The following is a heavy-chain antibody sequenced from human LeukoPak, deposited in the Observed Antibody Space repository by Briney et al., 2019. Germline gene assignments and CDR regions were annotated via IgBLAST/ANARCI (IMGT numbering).Heavy chain of an antibody. J-gene: IGHJ6*02. CDR3: ARYGYSSLYYYYYGMDV. Sequence: NHSGRTNYNPSLKSRVTISVETSKKQFSLKLSSVTAADTAVYYCARYGYSSLYYYYYGMDVWGQGTTVTVSS. CDR2: NHSGRT. V-gene: IGHV4-34*01. D-gene: IGHD3-22*01.